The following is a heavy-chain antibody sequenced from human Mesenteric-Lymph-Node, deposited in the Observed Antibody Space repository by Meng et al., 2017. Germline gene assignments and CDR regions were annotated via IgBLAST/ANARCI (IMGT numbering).Heavy chain of an antibody. V-gene: IGHV5-51*01. CDR2: IYPGDSDT. CDR3: ARLASSSSWYREYEYFQH. Sequence: GESLKISCKGSGYSFTSYWIRWVRQMPGKGLEWMGIIYPGDSDTRYSPSFQGQVTISADTSISTAYLQWSSLKASDTAMYYCARLASSSSWYREYEYFQHWGQGNLVTGAS. J-gene: IGHJ1*01. D-gene: IGHD6-13*01. CDR1: GYSFTSYW.